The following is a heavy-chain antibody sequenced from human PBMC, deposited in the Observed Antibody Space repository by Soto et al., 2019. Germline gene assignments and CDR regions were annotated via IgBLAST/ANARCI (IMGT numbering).Heavy chain of an antibody. Sequence: ASVKVSCKTSGYNFIAYYIYWVRQAPGQGPEWMGMINPSSGATNIAQKFQGRITVTSDSSTNTAYLQLSSLRSEDAAVYYCAKYCGGDCRHFDAWGQGTRVTVSS. CDR2: INPSSGAT. J-gene: IGHJ4*02. CDR1: GYNFIAYY. V-gene: IGHV1-46*01. CDR3: AKYCGGDCRHFDA. D-gene: IGHD2-21*02.